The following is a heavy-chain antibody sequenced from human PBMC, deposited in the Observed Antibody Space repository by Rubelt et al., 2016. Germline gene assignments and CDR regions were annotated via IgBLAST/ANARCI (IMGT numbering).Heavy chain of an antibody. D-gene: IGHD4-11*01. J-gene: IGHJ4*02. CDR3: AKDPTLTGG. Sequence: GGSLRLSCAASGFTFSDHCMSWVRQAPGKGLEWVANINQDGSEKKYVDSVKGRFTISRDNSKNTLYLQMNSLRAEDTAVYYCAKDPTLTGGWGQGTLVTVSS. V-gene: IGHV3-7*01. CDR1: GFTFSDHC. CDR2: INQDGSEK.